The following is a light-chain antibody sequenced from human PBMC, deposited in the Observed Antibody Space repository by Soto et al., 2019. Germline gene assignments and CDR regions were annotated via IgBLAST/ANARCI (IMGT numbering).Light chain of an antibody. J-gene: IGLJ3*02. CDR2: EVS. Sequence: QYALTQPASVSGSPGQSITISCTGTSSDVGGYNYVSWYQQHPGKAPKLMIYEVSNRPSGVSNRFSGSKSGNTASLTISGLQAADEADYYCSSYTSSSTRVFGGGTKLTVL. CDR3: SSYTSSSTRV. CDR1: SSDVGGYNY. V-gene: IGLV2-14*01.